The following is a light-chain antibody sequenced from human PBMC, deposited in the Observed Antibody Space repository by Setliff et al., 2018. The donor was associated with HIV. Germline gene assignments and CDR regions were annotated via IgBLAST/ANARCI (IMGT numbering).Light chain of an antibody. CDR2: EDD. Sequence: SYELTQPPSVSVSPGQTARITCSTDALPSRDAYWYQQKPGQAPVLVIYEDDGRPSGIPERFSGSKSGTVVTLTISGVQAEDEADYYCQSADSRGHRVFGTGT. V-gene: IGLV3-25*03. CDR1: ALPSRD. J-gene: IGLJ1*01. CDR3: QSADSRGHRV.